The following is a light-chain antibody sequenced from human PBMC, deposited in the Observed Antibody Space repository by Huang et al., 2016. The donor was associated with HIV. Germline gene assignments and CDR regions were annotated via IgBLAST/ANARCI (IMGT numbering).Light chain of an antibody. CDR3: QQYDSSPWT. CDR2: GAS. CDR1: QSVSSSH. J-gene: IGKJ1*01. V-gene: IGKV3-20*01. Sequence: EIVLTQSPGTLSLSPGERATLSCRASQSVSSSHLAWYQQKPGQAPRLLFYGASSRATGIPDRFSGSGSGTDFTLTISRLEPEDFAVYYCQQYDSSPWTFGQGTKVEIK.